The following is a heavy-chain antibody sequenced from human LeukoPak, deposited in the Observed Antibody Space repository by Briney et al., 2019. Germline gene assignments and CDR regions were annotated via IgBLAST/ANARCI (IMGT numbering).Heavy chain of an antibody. Sequence: SGTLSLTCAVSGGSISSSNWWSWVRQPPGKGLEWIGEIYHSGSTNYNPSLKSRVTISVDKSKNQFSLKLSSVTAADTAVYYCARGRIAVAGRSGSLYNWFDPWGQGTLVTVSS. D-gene: IGHD6-19*01. CDR1: GGSISSSNW. V-gene: IGHV4-4*02. CDR3: ARGRIAVAGRSGSLYNWFDP. J-gene: IGHJ5*02. CDR2: IYHSGST.